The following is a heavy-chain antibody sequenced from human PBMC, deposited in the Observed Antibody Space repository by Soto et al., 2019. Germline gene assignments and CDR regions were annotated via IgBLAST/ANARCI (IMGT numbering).Heavy chain of an antibody. CDR1: GYDFTTYG. Sequence: QVHLVQSGAEVKKPGASVKVSCKGSGYDFTTYGITWVRQAPGQRLEWMAWISAHNGNTDYAQKLQGRVTVTRDTSTSTAYMGLRSLRSDDTAMYYCARGRYGDYWGQGALVTVSS. J-gene: IGHJ4*02. CDR3: ARGRYGDY. V-gene: IGHV1-18*01. CDR2: ISAHNGNT. D-gene: IGHD1-1*01.